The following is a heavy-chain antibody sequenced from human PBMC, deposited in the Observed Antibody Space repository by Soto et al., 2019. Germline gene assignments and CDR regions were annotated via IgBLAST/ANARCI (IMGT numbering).Heavy chain of an antibody. CDR1: GGSISSYY. Sequence: QVQLQESGPGLVKPSETLSLTCTVSGGSISSYYWSWIRQPPGKGLEWIGYIYYSGSTNYNPSLSSRVTISVDTSKNQFSLKPSSVTAADTAVYYCARAKAPLYSSSWYWFDPWGQGTLVTVSS. D-gene: IGHD6-13*01. CDR3: ARAKAPLYSSSWYWFDP. CDR2: IYYSGST. V-gene: IGHV4-59*08. J-gene: IGHJ5*02.